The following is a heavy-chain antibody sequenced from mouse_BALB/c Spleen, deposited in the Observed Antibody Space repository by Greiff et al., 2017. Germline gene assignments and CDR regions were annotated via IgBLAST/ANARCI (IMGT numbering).Heavy chain of an antibody. D-gene: IGHD1-1*01. J-gene: IGHJ2*01. CDR3: ARYYDGYFDY. Sequence: EVHLVESGAGLVQPGGSRKLSCAASGFTFSSFGMHWVRQAPEKGLEWVAYISSGSSTIYYADTVKGRFTISRDNPKNTLFLQMTSLRSEDTAVYYCARYYDGYFDYWGQGTTLTVSS. CDR2: ISSGSSTI. CDR1: GFTFSSFG. V-gene: IGHV5-17*02.